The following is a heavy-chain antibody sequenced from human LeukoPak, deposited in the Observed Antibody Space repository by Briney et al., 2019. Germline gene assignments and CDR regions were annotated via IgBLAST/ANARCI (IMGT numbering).Heavy chain of an antibody. Sequence: GGSLRLSCAASGFTFNRCAMTWVRQAPGKGLQWVSTISNGGDNRDNTYYADSVKDRFTVSRDNSKNTVHLQMNSLRAEDTAVYYCARDGIQVPDTFDYWGLGTLVTVSS. V-gene: IGHV3-23*01. CDR1: GFTFNRCA. CDR3: ARDGIQVPDTFDY. J-gene: IGHJ4*02. CDR2: ISNGGDNRDNT. D-gene: IGHD1-1*01.